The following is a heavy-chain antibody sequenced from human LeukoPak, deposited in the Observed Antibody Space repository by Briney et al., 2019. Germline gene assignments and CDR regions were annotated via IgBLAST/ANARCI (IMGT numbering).Heavy chain of an antibody. J-gene: IGHJ4*02. CDR2: ISYDGSNK. V-gene: IGHV3-30-3*02. Sequence: GGSLRLSCAASGFTFSSYAMHWVRQAPGKGLEWVAVISYDGSNKYYADSVKGRFTISRDNSKNTLYLQMNSLRAEDTAAYYCAKNKWNSYAMFDYWGQGTLVTVSS. CDR1: GFTFSSYA. D-gene: IGHD1/OR15-1a*01. CDR3: AKNKWNSYAMFDY.